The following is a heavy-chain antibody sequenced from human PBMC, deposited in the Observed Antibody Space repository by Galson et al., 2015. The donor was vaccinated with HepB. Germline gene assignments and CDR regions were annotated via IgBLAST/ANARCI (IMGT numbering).Heavy chain of an antibody. Sequence: SVKVSCKAPGYTFTNYYMHWVRQAPGQGLEWMGIISPSGDSTSYAQRFQGRVTMTRDTSTSTVYMELSSLRSEDTAVYYCARAAEQQHFDYWGQGTLVTVSS. CDR3: ARAAEQQHFDY. J-gene: IGHJ4*02. CDR1: GYTFTNYY. D-gene: IGHD6-13*01. V-gene: IGHV1-46*01. CDR2: ISPSGDST.